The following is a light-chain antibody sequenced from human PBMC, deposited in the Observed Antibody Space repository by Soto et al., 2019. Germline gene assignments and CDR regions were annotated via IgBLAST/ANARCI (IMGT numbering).Light chain of an antibody. CDR2: DAS. V-gene: IGKV3-11*01. CDR3: HQRSNWPRT. Sequence: EIVLTQSPATLSLSPGQRATLSCRASQSVGSYLAWYQQKRGQAPRLLIYDASNSATGFPDRFSGSGSGTDFTLTISSLEPEDFAVYYCHQRSNWPRTFGQGTKLETK. CDR1: QSVGSY. J-gene: IGKJ2*01.